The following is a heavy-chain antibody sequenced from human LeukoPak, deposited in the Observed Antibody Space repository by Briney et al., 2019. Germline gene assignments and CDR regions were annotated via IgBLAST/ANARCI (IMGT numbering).Heavy chain of an antibody. Sequence: AGGSLRLSCAASGFTFSSYWMSWVRQAPGKGLEWVANIKQDGSEKYYVDSVKGRFTISRDNAKNSLYLQMNSLRAEDTAVYYCARDMLVVVKEYYYYYMDVWGKGTTVTVSS. CDR3: ARDMLVVVKEYYYYYMDV. V-gene: IGHV3-7*01. CDR2: IKQDGSEK. CDR1: GFTFSSYW. D-gene: IGHD3-22*01. J-gene: IGHJ6*03.